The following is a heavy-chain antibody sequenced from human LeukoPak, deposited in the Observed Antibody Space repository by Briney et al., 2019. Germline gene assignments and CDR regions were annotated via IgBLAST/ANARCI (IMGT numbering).Heavy chain of an antibody. CDR1: GFAFSTYG. V-gene: IGHV3-30*19. CDR2: ISFDGSNK. Sequence: GGSLRLSCAASGFAFSTYGMHWVRQAPGKGLEWVAFISFDGSNKYFPDSVKGRFTISRDNSKNTLYLQVNSLRAEDTAVYYCANGSPRGVEYWGQGTLVIVSS. CDR3: ANGSPRGVEY. J-gene: IGHJ4*02. D-gene: IGHD2-8*01.